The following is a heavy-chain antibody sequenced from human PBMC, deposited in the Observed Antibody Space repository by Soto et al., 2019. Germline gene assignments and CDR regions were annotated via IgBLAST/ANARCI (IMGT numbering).Heavy chain of an antibody. J-gene: IGHJ4*02. V-gene: IGHV3-20*04. CDR2: INWNGGST. D-gene: IGHD1-26*01. CDR3: ARGVGVTIVDY. Sequence: GGSLILSCATSGFTFYYYCMSWVSQAPGKGLEWVSGINWNGGSTGYAHSVKGRFTISRDNAKNSLYLQMNSLRAEDTALYYCARGVGVTIVDYWGQGTLVTVSS. CDR1: GFTFYYYC.